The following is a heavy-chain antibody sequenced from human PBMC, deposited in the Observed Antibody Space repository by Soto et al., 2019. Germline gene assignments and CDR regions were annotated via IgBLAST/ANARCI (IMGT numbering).Heavy chain of an antibody. CDR2: ISSSGYI. Sequence: ETLSLSCAASGFTFSSYSMNWVRQAPGKGLEWVSSISSSGYIYYADSVKGRFTISRDNAKNSLYLQMNSLRAEDTTVYYCARDLYDFWSGYFWFDPWGQGTLVTVSS. V-gene: IGHV3-21*01. CDR1: GFTFSSYS. J-gene: IGHJ5*02. CDR3: ARDLYDFWSGYFWFDP. D-gene: IGHD3-3*01.